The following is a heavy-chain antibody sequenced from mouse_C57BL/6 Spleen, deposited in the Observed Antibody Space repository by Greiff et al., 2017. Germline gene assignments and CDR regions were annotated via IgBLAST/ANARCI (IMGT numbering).Heavy chain of an antibody. CDR2: ISYDGSN. Sequence: EVQLQESGPGLVKPSQSLSLTCSVTGYSITSGYYWNWIRQFPGNKLEWMGYISYDGSNNYNPSLKNRISITRDTSKNQFFLKLNSVTTEDTATYYCARGWGITDGYPWFAYWGQGTLVTVSA. CDR1: GYSITSGYY. V-gene: IGHV3-6*01. CDR3: ARGWGITDGYPWFAY. D-gene: IGHD2-3*01. J-gene: IGHJ3*01.